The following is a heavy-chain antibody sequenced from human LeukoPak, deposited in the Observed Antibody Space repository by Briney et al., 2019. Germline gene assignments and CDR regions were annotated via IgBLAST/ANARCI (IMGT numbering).Heavy chain of an antibody. V-gene: IGHV5-51*01. Sequence: GESLKISYKGSGYSFTSYWIGWVRQMPGKGLEWMGIIYPGDSDTRYSPSFQGQVTISADKSISTAYLQRSSLKASDTAMYYCARQPSYYYDSSGYYLFGAFDIWDQGTMVTVSS. CDR2: IYPGDSDT. J-gene: IGHJ3*02. CDR1: GYSFTSYW. D-gene: IGHD3-22*01. CDR3: ARQPSYYYDSSGYYLFGAFDI.